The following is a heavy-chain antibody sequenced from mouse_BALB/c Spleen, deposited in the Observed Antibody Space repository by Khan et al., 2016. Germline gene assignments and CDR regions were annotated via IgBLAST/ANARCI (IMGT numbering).Heavy chain of an antibody. CDR2: ISSGGSYT. CDR3: ARERREVRFAY. CDR1: GFTFSSYA. V-gene: IGHV5-9-1*01. J-gene: IGHJ3*01. Sequence: EVELVESGGGLVKPGGSLKLSCAASGFTFSSYAMSWVRQTPEKRLEWVATISSGGSYTYYPDSVRGRFTISRDNAKTTLYLQMSSLRSEDTSMYYCARERREVRFAYWGQGTLVTVSA.